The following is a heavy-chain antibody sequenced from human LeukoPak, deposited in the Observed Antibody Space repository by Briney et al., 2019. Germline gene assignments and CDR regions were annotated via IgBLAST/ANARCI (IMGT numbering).Heavy chain of an antibody. J-gene: IGHJ4*02. D-gene: IGHD3-22*01. Sequence: AASVKVSCKASGGTFSSYAISWVRQAPGQGLEWMGGIIPIFGTANYAQKFQGRVTITTDESTSTAYMELSSLRSEDTAVYYCARGDSSGYYITPFDYWGQGTLVTVSS. CDR1: GGTFSSYA. V-gene: IGHV1-69*05. CDR2: IIPIFGTA. CDR3: ARGDSSGYYITPFDY.